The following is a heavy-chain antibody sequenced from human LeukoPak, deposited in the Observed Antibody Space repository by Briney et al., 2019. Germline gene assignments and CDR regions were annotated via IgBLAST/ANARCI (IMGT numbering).Heavy chain of an antibody. CDR3: VRSITIFGVVILFGY. CDR2: IIPIFGTA. Sequence: EASVKVSCKASGGTFNNSGFSWVRQAPGQGLEWMGGIIPIFGTANYTQKFQGRVTITADESTSTAYMELSSLRSDDTAVYYCVRSITIFGVVILFGYWGQGTLVTVSS. CDR1: GGTFNNSG. V-gene: IGHV1-69*01. D-gene: IGHD3-3*01. J-gene: IGHJ4*02.